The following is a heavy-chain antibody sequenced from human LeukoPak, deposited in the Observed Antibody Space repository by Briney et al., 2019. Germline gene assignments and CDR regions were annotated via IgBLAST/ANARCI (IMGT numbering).Heavy chain of an antibody. D-gene: IGHD6-19*01. CDR2: IYSIGSVT. CDR3: ARGTTGIAVAEFDY. Sequence: GGSLRLSCAASGFTFDSYEMNWVRQAPGKGLEWISYIYSIGSVTYYADSVKGRFTISRDNAKNSLYLQMNSLRAEDTAVYYCARGTTGIAVAEFDYWGQGTLVTVSS. J-gene: IGHJ4*02. CDR1: GFTFDSYE. V-gene: IGHV3-48*03.